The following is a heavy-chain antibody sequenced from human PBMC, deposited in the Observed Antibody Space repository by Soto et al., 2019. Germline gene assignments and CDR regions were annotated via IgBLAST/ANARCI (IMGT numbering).Heavy chain of an antibody. Sequence: SETLALTCTVSGGSASSFSWSWIRQPAGKGLEWIGRIYASGISSFNPSLKSRVTMSVDTSKNQFSLKLSSVTAADTAVYYCAILLDTHFAWWGQGTLVTVCS. CDR2: IYASGIS. D-gene: IGHD1-26*01. J-gene: IGHJ4*02. CDR1: GGSASSFS. V-gene: IGHV4-4*07. CDR3: AILLDTHFAW.